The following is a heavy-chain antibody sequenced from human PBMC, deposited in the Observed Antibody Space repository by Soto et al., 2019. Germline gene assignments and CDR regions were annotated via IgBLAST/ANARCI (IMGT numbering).Heavy chain of an antibody. CDR3: AKDAGSGWYDY. CDR2: ISYDGSNK. J-gene: IGHJ4*02. CDR1: GFTFISYG. V-gene: IGHV3-30*18. Sequence: GGSLRLSCAASGFTFISYGMHWVLQAPGKGLEWVAVISYDGSNKYYADSVKGRFTISRDNSKNTLYLQMNSLRAEDTAVYYCAKDAGSGWYDYWGKGTMVTVSS. D-gene: IGHD6-19*01.